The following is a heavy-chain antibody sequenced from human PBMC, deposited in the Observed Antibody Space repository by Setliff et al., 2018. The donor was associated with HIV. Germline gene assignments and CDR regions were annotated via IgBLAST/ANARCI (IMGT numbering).Heavy chain of an antibody. J-gene: IGHJ4*02. CDR3: VREFSWSAFYFDS. CDR1: GYIFTVYL. D-gene: IGHD2-8*02. Sequence: ASVKVSCKASGYIFTVYLTHWVRQAPGQGLEWMGWINPNSGDTKYSQHFEGRVTMTRDPSISTAYMELYNLRSDDTAVYYCVREFSWSAFYFDSWGQGTLVTVSS. CDR2: INPNSGDT. V-gene: IGHV1-2*02.